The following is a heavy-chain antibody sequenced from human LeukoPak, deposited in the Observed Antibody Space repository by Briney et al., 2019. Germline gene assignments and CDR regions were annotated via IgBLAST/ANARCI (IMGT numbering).Heavy chain of an antibody. Sequence: GASVKVSCKASGYTFTSYYMHWVRQAPGQGLEWMGIINPSGGSTSYAQKFQGRVTMTRDMSTSTVYMELSSLRSEDTAVYYCARGGGDRENGNWFDPWGKGTLVTVSS. J-gene: IGHJ5*02. CDR1: GYTFTSYY. CDR3: ARGGGDRENGNWFDP. V-gene: IGHV1-46*01. D-gene: IGHD3-10*01. CDR2: INPSGGST.